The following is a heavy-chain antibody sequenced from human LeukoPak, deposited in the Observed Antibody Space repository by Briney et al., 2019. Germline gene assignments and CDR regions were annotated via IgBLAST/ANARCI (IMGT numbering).Heavy chain of an antibody. D-gene: IGHD4-17*01. CDR1: GYSISSGYY. J-gene: IGHJ5*02. Sequence: SETLSLTCTVSGYSISSGYYWGWIRQPPGKGLEWIGSIYYSGSTYYNPSLKSRVTISVDTSKNQFSLKLSSVTAADTAVYYCARLAVRTTVTTRVGWIDPWGQGTLVTVSS. V-gene: IGHV4-38-2*02. CDR2: IYYSGST. CDR3: ARLAVRTTVTTRVGWIDP.